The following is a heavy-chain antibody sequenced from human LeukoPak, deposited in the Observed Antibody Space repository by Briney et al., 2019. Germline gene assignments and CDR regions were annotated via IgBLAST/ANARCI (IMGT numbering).Heavy chain of an antibody. CDR1: GYTFTGYY. V-gene: IGHV1-2*02. CDR3: AREFGGDIVVVPAAPGDGWFDP. CDR2: INPNSGGT. D-gene: IGHD2-2*01. Sequence: ASVKVSCKASGYTFTGYYMHWVRQAPGQGLEWMGWINPNSGGTNHAQKFQGRVTMTRDTSISPAYMELSRLRSDDTAVYYCAREFGGDIVVVPAAPGDGWFDPWGQGTLVTVSS. J-gene: IGHJ5*02.